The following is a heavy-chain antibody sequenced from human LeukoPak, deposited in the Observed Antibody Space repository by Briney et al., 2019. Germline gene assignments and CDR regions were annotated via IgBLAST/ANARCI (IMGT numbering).Heavy chain of an antibody. Sequence: PGGSLRLSCAASGFTFSSYDMSWVRQAPGKGLEWVSVISGGGGSTYYADSVKGRFTISRDNSKNTLYLQMNSLRAEDTALYYCAKNRGSFSWYFDLWGRGTLVTVSS. CDR3: AKNRGSFSWYFDL. CDR1: GFTFSSYD. J-gene: IGHJ2*01. V-gene: IGHV3-23*01. D-gene: IGHD7-27*01. CDR2: ISGGGGST.